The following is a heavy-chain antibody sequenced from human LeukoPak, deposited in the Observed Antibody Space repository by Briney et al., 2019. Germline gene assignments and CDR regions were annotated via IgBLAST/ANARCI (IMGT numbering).Heavy chain of an antibody. CDR1: GGSFTDYY. Sequence: SETLSLTCAVYGGSFTDYYWNWIRQPPGKGLEWIGEINHSGITHYNPSLKSRVTISADTSKNQFSLKLNSVTAADTAVYYCARARNRAAAGTDYWGQGTLVTVSS. CDR3: ARARNRAAAGTDY. J-gene: IGHJ4*02. CDR2: INHSGIT. V-gene: IGHV4-34*01. D-gene: IGHD6-13*01.